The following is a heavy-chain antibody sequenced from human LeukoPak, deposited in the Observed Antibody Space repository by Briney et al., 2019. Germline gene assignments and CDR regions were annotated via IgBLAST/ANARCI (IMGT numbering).Heavy chain of an antibody. J-gene: IGHJ4*02. V-gene: IGHV4-34*01. CDR3: ARRWADYVWGSYRYSDFDY. Sequence: KPSETLSLTCAVYGGSFSGYYWSWIRQPPGKGLEWIGEINHSGSTNYNPSLKSRVTISVDTSKNQFSLKLCSVTVADTAVYYCARRWADYVWGSYRYSDFDYWGQGTLVTVSS. CDR1: GGSFSGYY. D-gene: IGHD3-16*02. CDR2: INHSGST.